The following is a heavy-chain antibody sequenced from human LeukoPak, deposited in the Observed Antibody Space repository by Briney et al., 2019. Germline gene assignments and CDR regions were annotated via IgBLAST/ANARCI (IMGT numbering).Heavy chain of an antibody. D-gene: IGHD2-2*01. CDR2: IYYSGST. J-gene: IGHJ6*03. V-gene: IGHV4-39*01. CDR1: GGSISSSSYS. CDR3: ARHIPTYAKVANYASSYYYMDV. Sequence: SETLSLTCTVSGGSISSSSYSWGWIRQPPGKGLEWIGSIYYSGSTYYNPSLKSRVTISVDTSKNQFSLKLSSVTAADTAVYYCARHIPTYAKVANYASSYYYMDVWGKGTTVTISS.